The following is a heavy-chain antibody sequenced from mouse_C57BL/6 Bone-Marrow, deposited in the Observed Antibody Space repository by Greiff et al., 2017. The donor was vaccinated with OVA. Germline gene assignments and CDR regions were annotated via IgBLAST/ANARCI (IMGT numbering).Heavy chain of an antibody. J-gene: IGHJ2*01. CDR3: SRECYIYLDY. D-gene: IGHD2-12*01. CDR1: GYTFTSYW. CDR2: IDPSDSYT. V-gene: IGHV1-69*01. Sequence: QVQLQQPGAELVMPGASVKLSCKASGYTFTSYWMHWVKQRPGQGLEWIGEIDPSDSYTNYNQKFKGKSTLTVDKSSSTAYMQLSSLTSEDSAVYYCSRECYIYLDYWGQGTTLTVSS.